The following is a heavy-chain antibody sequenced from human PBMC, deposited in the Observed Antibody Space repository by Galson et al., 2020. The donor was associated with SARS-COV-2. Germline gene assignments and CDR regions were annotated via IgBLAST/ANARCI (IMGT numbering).Heavy chain of an antibody. CDR2: ISASGATT. V-gene: IGHV3-23*01. CDR3: AKEGEWELLAALDI. CDR1: GFKFSSYA. J-gene: IGHJ3*02. Sequence: GGSLRLSCAASGFKFSSYAMSWVRQAPGKGLEWVSGISASGATTYYADSVKGRFTTSRDNSKKNLYLQMNSLSAQDTAVYYCAKEGEWELLAALDIWGQGTMVTVSS. D-gene: IGHD1-26*01.